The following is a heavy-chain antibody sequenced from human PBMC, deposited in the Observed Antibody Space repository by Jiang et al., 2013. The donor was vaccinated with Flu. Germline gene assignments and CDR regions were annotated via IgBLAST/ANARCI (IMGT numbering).Heavy chain of an antibody. D-gene: IGHD2-2*02. Sequence: SQTLSLTCAISGDSVSSNSAAWNWIRQSPSRGLEWLGRTYYRSKWYNDYAVSVKSRITINPDTSKNQFSLQLNSVTPEDTAVYYCARGHIVVVPAAISYYYYGMDVWGQGTTVTVSS. CDR2: TYYRSKWYN. CDR3: ARGHIVVVPAAISYYYYGMDV. CDR1: GDSVSSNSAA. J-gene: IGHJ6*02. V-gene: IGHV6-1*01.